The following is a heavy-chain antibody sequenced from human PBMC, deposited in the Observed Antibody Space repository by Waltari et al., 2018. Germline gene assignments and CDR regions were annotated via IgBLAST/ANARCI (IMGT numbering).Heavy chain of an antibody. D-gene: IGHD6-19*01. CDR1: GYSISSGYY. J-gene: IGHJ3*02. V-gene: IGHV4-38-2*01. CDR2: IYHSGIT. Sequence: QVQLQESGPGLVKPSETLSLPCAVSGYSISSGYYWGWIRQPPGKGLEWIGSIYHSGITDNNPYLKSRVTVSVDTSKNQVSLKLSSVTAADTAVYYCARGRRWYSSGWYAFDIWGQGTMVTVSS. CDR3: ARGRRWYSSGWYAFDI.